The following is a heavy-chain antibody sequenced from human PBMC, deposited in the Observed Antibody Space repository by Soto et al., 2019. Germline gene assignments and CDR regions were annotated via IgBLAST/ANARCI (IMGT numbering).Heavy chain of an antibody. Sequence: GGSLRLSCAASGFTFSSYAMSWVRQAPGKGLEWVSAISGSGGSTYYADSVKGRFTISRDNSKNTLYLQMNSLRAEDTAVYYYAKYVYYDILTGLNFYFWGQGSLVPVSS. CDR1: GFTFSSYA. J-gene: IGHJ4*02. D-gene: IGHD3-9*01. CDR2: ISGSGGST. V-gene: IGHV3-23*01. CDR3: AKYVYYDILTGLNFYF.